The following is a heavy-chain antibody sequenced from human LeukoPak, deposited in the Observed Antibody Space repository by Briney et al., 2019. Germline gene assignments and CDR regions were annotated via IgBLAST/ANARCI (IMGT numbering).Heavy chain of an antibody. CDR3: ARFSDIVATNNAY. CDR2: MNPNSGNT. CDR1: GYTFTNYD. D-gene: IGHD5-12*01. J-gene: IGHJ4*02. V-gene: IGHV1-8*01. Sequence: ASVKVSCKASGYTFTNYDVNWVRQATGQGLEWMGWMNPNSGNTGYAQKFQGRVTITRNTSISTAYMELSNLTSEDTAVYYCARFSDIVATNNAYWGQGTLVTVSS.